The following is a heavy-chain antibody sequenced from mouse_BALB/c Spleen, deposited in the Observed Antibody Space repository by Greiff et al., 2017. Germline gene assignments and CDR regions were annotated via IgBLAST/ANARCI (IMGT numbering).Heavy chain of an antibody. J-gene: IGHJ4*01. Sequence: QVQLKESGPGLVAPSQSLSITCTVSGFSLTGYGVNWVRQPPGKGLEWLGLIWGDGSTDYNSALKSSLSISKDNSKSQVFLKMNSLQTDDTARYYCSRCDGYYVDAMDYWGQGTSVTVSS. CDR1: GFSLTGYG. D-gene: IGHD2-3*01. V-gene: IGHV2-6-7*01. CDR2: IWGDGST. CDR3: SRCDGYYVDAMDY.